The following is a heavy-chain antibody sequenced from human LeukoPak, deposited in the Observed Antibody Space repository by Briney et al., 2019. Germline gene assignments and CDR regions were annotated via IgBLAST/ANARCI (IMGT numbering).Heavy chain of an antibody. Sequence: AGGSLRLSCAASGFTFSSYGMHWVRQAPGKGLEWVAVISYDGSNKYYADSVKGRFTISRDNSKNTLYLQMNSLRAEDTAVYYCALAQIVVVTHDAFDIWGQGTMVTVSS. CDR1: GFTFSSYG. V-gene: IGHV3-30*03. D-gene: IGHD3-22*01. CDR2: ISYDGSNK. J-gene: IGHJ3*02. CDR3: ALAQIVVVTHDAFDI.